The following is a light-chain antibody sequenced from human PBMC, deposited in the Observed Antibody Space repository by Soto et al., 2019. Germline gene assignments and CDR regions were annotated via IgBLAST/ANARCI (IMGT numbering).Light chain of an antibody. CDR1: QSVSSY. V-gene: IGKV3-11*01. CDR3: QQRTTWPLT. J-gene: IGKJ4*01. CDR2: DAS. Sequence: EIVLTQSPATLSLSPGERATLSCRASQSVSSYLAWYQQKPGKAPRLLIYDASSRATGIPSRFTGSGSGTDFTLTITSLEPEDFAVYYCQQRTTWPLTFGGGTKVEIK.